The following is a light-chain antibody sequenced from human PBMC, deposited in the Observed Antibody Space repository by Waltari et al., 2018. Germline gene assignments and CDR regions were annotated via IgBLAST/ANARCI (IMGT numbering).Light chain of an antibody. CDR2: GNT. CDR1: SSNIGAGYD. Sequence: QSVLTQPPSVSGAPGQRVTISCTGSSSNIGAGYDVHWYQQLPGTAPKLLIYGNTNRPAGVPDRFPGSKSGTSASLAITGLQAEDEADYYGQSYDSSLSGWVFGGGTKLTVL. V-gene: IGLV1-40*01. CDR3: QSYDSSLSGWV. J-gene: IGLJ3*02.